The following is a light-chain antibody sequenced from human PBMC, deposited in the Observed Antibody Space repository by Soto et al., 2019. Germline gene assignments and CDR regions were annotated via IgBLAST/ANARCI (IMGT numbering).Light chain of an antibody. Sequence: DIQITQSPSTLSGSVGDRVTITCRASQTISSWLAWYQQKPGKAPKLLIYKASTLKSGVPSRFSGSGSGTEFTLTISSLQSEDFALYYCQQYNDWPLTFGQGTKVDIK. CDR2: KAS. V-gene: IGKV1-5*03. CDR1: QTISSW. J-gene: IGKJ1*01. CDR3: QQYNDWPLT.